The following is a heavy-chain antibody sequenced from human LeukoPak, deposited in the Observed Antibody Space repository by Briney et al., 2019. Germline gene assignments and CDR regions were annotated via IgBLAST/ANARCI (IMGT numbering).Heavy chain of an antibody. J-gene: IGHJ6*02. CDR3: ARERVVVTAIEDCYYGMDV. D-gene: IGHD2-21*02. V-gene: IGHV3-74*01. CDR2: INSDGSST. Sequence: PGGYLRLSCAASGFTFSSYWMHWVRQAPGKGLVWISRINSDGSSTSYADSVKGRFTISRDNAKNTLYLQMNSLRVEDTAVYYCARERVVVTAIEDCYYGMDVWGQGTTVTVSS. CDR1: GFTFSSYW.